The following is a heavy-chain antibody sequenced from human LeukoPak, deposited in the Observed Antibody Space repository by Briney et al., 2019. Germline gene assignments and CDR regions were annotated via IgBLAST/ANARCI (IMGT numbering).Heavy chain of an antibody. CDR2: IYPSGST. V-gene: IGHV4-61*02. D-gene: IGHD3-22*01. CDR1: GGSISSGSYY. CDR3: ARGNYYDSRTYYRAFDI. Sequence: SQTLSLTCTVSGGSISSGSYYWSWIRQPAGKGLEWIGRIYPSGSTNYNPSLKSRVTMSVDTSNNQFSLKLNAVTAADTAVYYCARGNYYDSRTYYRAFDIWGLGTMVSVSS. J-gene: IGHJ3*02.